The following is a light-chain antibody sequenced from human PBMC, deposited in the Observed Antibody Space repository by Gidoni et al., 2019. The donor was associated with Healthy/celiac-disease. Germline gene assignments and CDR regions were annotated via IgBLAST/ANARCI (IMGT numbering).Light chain of an antibody. CDR3: QQYGSSHT. CDR1: QSVSSSY. Sequence: EIVLTQSPGTLSLSPEERATLSCRASQSVSSSYLAWYQQKPGQAPRRLIYGASSRSTGIPDRFSGSGSGTDFTLTISRLEPEDFAVYYCQQYGSSHTFXQXTKLEIK. CDR2: GAS. V-gene: IGKV3-20*01. J-gene: IGKJ2*01.